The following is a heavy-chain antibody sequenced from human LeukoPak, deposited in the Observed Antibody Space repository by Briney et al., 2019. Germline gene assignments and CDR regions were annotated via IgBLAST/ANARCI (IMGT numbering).Heavy chain of an antibody. J-gene: IGHJ5*02. CDR1: GYTFTSYY. CDR2: INPSGGST. V-gene: IGHV1-46*01. D-gene: IGHD3-22*01. CDR3: ALYDSSGYYSDWFDP. Sequence: ASVKVSCKASGYTFTSYYMHWVRQAPGQGLEWMVIINPSGGSTSYAQKFQGRVTMTRDTSTSTVYMELSSLRSEDTAVYYCALYDSSGYYSDWFDPWGQGTLVTVSS.